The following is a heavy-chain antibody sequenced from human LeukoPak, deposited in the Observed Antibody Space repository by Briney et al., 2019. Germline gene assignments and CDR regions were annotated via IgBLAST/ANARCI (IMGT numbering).Heavy chain of an antibody. Sequence: SETLSLTCTVSGGAISSYYWSWIRQPAGKGLEWIGRIYTSGSTNYNPSLKSRVTISVDKSKNQFSLKLTSVTAADTAVYYCARDGYCSGGSCPLDIWGQGTMVTVSS. D-gene: IGHD2-15*01. V-gene: IGHV4-4*07. CDR2: IYTSGST. CDR3: ARDGYCSGGSCPLDI. CDR1: GGAISSYY. J-gene: IGHJ3*02.